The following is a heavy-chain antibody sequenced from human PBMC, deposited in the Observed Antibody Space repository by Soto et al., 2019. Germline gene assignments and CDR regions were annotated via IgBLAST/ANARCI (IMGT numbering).Heavy chain of an antibody. J-gene: IGHJ3*02. CDR1: GFTFSSYA. CDR2: ISGGTT. CDR3: SRDGSGSYGTDRAFDI. D-gene: IGHD1-26*01. Sequence: GGSLRLSCEASGFTFSSYAMSWVRQAPGKGLEWVSGISGGTTEYAASVKARFTISRDDSKSIAYLQMNSLQTEDTAVYYCSRDGSGSYGTDRAFDIWGQGTMVTVSS. V-gene: IGHV3-49*04.